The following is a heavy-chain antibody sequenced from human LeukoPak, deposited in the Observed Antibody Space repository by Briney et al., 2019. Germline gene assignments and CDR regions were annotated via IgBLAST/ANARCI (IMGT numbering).Heavy chain of an antibody. Sequence: GGSLRLSCAASGFSVSTTYMSWVRQAPGKGPEWVSLIYSGSDTYYPDSVKGRFTISRDNAKNSLYLQMNSLRAEDTAVYYCAKEYSSDWYYFDYWGQGTLVTVS. D-gene: IGHD6-19*01. CDR2: IYSGSDT. J-gene: IGHJ4*02. CDR1: GFSVSTTY. V-gene: IGHV3-53*01. CDR3: AKEYSSDWYYFDY.